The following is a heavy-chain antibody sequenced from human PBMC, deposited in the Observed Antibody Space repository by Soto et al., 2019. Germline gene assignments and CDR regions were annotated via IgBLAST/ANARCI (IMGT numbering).Heavy chain of an antibody. D-gene: IGHD1-26*01. CDR1: GFSFSRNS. J-gene: IGHJ4*02. Sequence: HPGGSLRLSCATSGFSFSRNSRAWVRQSPGKGLEWVSAISDGSERIFYVDSVRGRFTISRDDSESKLFLQMDGLRADDTAIYHCVILALGKFDYWGQGILVTVSS. CDR3: VILALGKFDY. CDR2: ISDGSERI. V-gene: IGHV3-23*01.